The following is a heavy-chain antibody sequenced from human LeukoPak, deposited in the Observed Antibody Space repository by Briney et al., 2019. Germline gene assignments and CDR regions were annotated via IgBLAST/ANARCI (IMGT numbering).Heavy chain of an antibody. CDR1: GYTFPSYF. Sequence: ASVKVSCKASGYTFPSYFMHWVRQAPGQGLEWMGIINPTGGSTAYAQKFQGRVTMTRDTSTSTVYMELSSLRSDDTAVYYCARTAARRFDYWGQGALVTVSS. J-gene: IGHJ4*02. CDR3: ARTAARRFDY. CDR2: INPTGGST. D-gene: IGHD6-6*01. V-gene: IGHV1-46*01.